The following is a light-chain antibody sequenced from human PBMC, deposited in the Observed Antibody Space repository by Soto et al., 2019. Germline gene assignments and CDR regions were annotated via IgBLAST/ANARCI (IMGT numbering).Light chain of an antibody. CDR3: CSYAGSSTGAV. CDR1: SSDVGSYNL. J-gene: IGLJ7*01. V-gene: IGLV2-23*02. Sequence: QSVLTQPASVSGSPGQSITISCTGTSSDVGSYNLVSWYQQHPGKAPKLMIYEVSKRPSGVSNRFSGSKSGNTASLTISGLQAEDEADYYCCSYAGSSTGAVFGGGTQLTVL. CDR2: EVS.